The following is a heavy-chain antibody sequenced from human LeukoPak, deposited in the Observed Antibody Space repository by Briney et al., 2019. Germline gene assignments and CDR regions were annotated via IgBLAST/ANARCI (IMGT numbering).Heavy chain of an antibody. CDR1: GGFISSSSYY. J-gene: IGHJ5*02. CDR2: IYYSGRT. CDR3: ARQRWFGELLYRHTGWFDP. Sequence: PSETLSLTCTVSGGFISSSSYYWGWIRQPPGKGLEWIGSIYYSGRTYYNPSLKSRVTISVDTSKNQFSLKLSSVTAADTAVYYCARQRWFGELLYRHTGWFDPWGQGTLVTVSS. D-gene: IGHD3-10*01. V-gene: IGHV4-39*01.